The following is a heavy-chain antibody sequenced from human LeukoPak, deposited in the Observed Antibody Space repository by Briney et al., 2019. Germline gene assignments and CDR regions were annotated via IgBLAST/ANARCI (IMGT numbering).Heavy chain of an antibody. D-gene: IGHD6-6*01. Sequence: GGSLRLSCAASGFTFSNYAMHWVRQAPGKGLEWVAVISYDGSNKYYADSVKGRFTISRDNSKNTLYLQMYSLRAEDTAVYYCASDGPSSSSYLFYMDVWGKGTTVTVSS. J-gene: IGHJ6*03. CDR1: GFTFSNYA. CDR2: ISYDGSNK. V-gene: IGHV3-30*01. CDR3: ASDGPSSSSYLFYMDV.